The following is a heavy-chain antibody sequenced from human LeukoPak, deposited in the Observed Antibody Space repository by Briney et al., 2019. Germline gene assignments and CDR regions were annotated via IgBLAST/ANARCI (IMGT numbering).Heavy chain of an antibody. D-gene: IGHD3-9*01. Sequence: GGSLRLSCAASGFTFSSSWMHWVRQAPGKGRVWVSRINSDGSSTSYADSVKGRFTISRDNAKNTLYLQMNSLRAEDTALYYCARDRRWYDSLTGYSGGNWFDPWGQGTLVTVSS. J-gene: IGHJ5*02. CDR3: ARDRRWYDSLTGYSGGNWFDP. CDR2: INSDGSST. CDR1: GFTFSSSW. V-gene: IGHV3-74*01.